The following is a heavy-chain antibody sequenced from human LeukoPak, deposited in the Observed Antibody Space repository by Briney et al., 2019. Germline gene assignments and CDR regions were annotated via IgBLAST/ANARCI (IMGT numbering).Heavy chain of an antibody. V-gene: IGHV3-7*01. CDR1: RFTFSSYW. J-gene: IGHJ6*03. D-gene: IGHD5-18*01. Sequence: PGGSLRLSCAASRFTFSSYWMSWVRQAPGKGLEWVANIKQDGSEKYSVDSVKGRFTISRDNAKNSLYLQMNSLRTEDTAVYYCARDVRGSVTSYFYYYMDVWGKGTTVTVSS. CDR3: ARDVRGSVTSYFYYYMDV. CDR2: IKQDGSEK.